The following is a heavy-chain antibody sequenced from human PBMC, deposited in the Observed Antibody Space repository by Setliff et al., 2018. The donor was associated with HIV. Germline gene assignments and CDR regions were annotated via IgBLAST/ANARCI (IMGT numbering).Heavy chain of an antibody. CDR2: IWYDGSNK. CDR1: GFTFSSYG. J-gene: IGHJ6*02. D-gene: IGHD6-19*01. Sequence: GESLKISCAASGFTFSSYGMHWVRQAPGKGLEWVAVIWYDGSNKYYADSVKGRFTISRDNSKNTLYLQMNSLRAEDTAVYYCARVIAVAGTEYYYYGMDVWGQGTTVTVSS. V-gene: IGHV3-33*01. CDR3: ARVIAVAGTEYYYYGMDV.